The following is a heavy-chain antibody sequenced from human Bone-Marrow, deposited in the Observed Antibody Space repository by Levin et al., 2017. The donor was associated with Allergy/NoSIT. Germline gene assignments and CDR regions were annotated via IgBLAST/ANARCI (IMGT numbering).Heavy chain of an antibody. CDR1: GASISIYQ. CDR3: ARPTVSGFYFDL. Sequence: PSETLSLTCTVSGASISIYQWSWIRQSAGKGLEWIGRIYFTGTTNYNPSLESRVTMSIDTSKNQFSLKLSSVTAADTAVYYCARPTVSGFYFDLWGRGTLVTVSS. V-gene: IGHV4-4*07. CDR2: IYFTGTT. J-gene: IGHJ2*01. D-gene: IGHD1-1*01.